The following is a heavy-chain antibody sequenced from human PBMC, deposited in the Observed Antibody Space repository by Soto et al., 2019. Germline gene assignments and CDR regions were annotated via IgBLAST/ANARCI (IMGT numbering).Heavy chain of an antibody. CDR1: GGSISNYF. D-gene: IGHD3-10*01. Sequence: SETLSLTCTVSGGSISNYFCNWIRQPAGKGLEWIGRIDNSGSTNYNPSLKSRVIMSVDTSKNQFSLNLNSVTAADTAVYYCARGSLTMDVWGQGTTVTVSS. V-gene: IGHV4-4*07. CDR3: ARGSLTMDV. CDR2: IDNSGST. J-gene: IGHJ6*02.